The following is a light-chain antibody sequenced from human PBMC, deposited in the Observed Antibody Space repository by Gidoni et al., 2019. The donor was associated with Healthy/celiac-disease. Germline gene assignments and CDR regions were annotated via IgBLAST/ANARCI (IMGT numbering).Light chain of an antibody. CDR2: DNN. V-gene: IGLV1-51*01. CDR3: GTWDSSLSAGKV. CDR1: SSNIGNNY. Sequence: QSALTQPPSVSAAPGPKVTISCSGRSSNIGNNYVSWYQQLPGTAPKLLIYDNNKRPSGIPDRFSGSKSGTSATLGITGLQTGDEADYYCGTWDSSLSAGKVFGGGTKLTVL. J-gene: IGLJ2*01.